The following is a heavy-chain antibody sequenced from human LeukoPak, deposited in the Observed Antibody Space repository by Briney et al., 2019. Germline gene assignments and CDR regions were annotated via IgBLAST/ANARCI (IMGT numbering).Heavy chain of an antibody. CDR2: INAGNGNT. CDR3: ARSEPYGDYGAY. J-gene: IGHJ4*02. D-gene: IGHD4-17*01. V-gene: IGHV1-3*01. Sequence: ASVTVSCKASGYTFTSYAMHWVRQAPGQRLEWMGWINAGNGNTKYSQKFQGRVTITRDTSASTAYMELSSLRSEDTAVYYCARSEPYGDYGAYWGQGTLVTVSS. CDR1: GYTFTSYA.